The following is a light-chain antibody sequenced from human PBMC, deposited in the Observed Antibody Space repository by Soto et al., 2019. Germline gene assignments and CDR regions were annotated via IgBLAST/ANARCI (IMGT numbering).Light chain of an antibody. CDR3: QHSYSSPRDT. J-gene: IGKJ2*01. Sequence: DIQMTQSPRSLSASVGDRVSITCRASQSISTSLNWYQQEPGKAPKLLIHSASSLQSGVPSRFRSNASRTNITVTNSSLHPEDLTTPYWQHSYSSPRDTYGQGPKLEIK. CDR1: QSISTS. V-gene: IGKV1-39*01. CDR2: SAS.